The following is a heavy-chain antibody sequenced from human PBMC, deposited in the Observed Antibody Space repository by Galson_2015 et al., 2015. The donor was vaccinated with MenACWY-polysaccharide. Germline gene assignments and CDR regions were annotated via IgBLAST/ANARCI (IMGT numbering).Heavy chain of an antibody. Sequence: SVKVSCKASGGTFSNYAITWVRQAPGQGLEWVGRIIPTLGTANNAQKFQGRVTITADKATSTAYMELSSLTSEDTAVYYCAGGSTIFGVLTHHWGQGTLVTVSS. CDR2: IIPTLGTA. CDR3: AGGSTIFGVLTHH. J-gene: IGHJ1*01. V-gene: IGHV1-69*04. D-gene: IGHD3-3*01. CDR1: GGTFSNYA.